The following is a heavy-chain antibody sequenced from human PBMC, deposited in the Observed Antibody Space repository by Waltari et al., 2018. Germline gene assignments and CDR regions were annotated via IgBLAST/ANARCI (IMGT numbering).Heavy chain of an antibody. D-gene: IGHD3-22*01. CDR2: IIPIFGTA. CDR1: GGTFSSYA. CDR3: ATPGSYYYDSSGYHPGPFDY. V-gene: IGHV1-69*14. J-gene: IGHJ4*02. Sequence: QVQLVQSGAEVKKPGSSVKVSCKASGGTFSSYAISWVRQAPGPGLEWMGGIIPIFGTANYAQKFQGRVTITADKSTSTAYMELSSLRSEDTAVYYCATPGSYYYDSSGYHPGPFDYWGQGTLVTVSS.